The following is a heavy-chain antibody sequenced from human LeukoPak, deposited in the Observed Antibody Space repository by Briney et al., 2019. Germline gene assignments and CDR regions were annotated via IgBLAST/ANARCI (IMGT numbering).Heavy chain of an antibody. V-gene: IGHV1-8*01. D-gene: IGHD1-1*01. CDR2: MNPNSGNT. J-gene: IGHJ6*02. Sequence: ASVKVSCKASGYTFTSYDINWVRQATGQGLEWMGWMNPNSGNTGYAQKFQGRVTMTRNTSISTAYMELSSLRSEDTAVYYCARMTTKTLGYYYYYYGMDVWGQGTTVTVSS. CDR1: GYTFTSYD. CDR3: ARMTTKTLGYYYYYYGMDV.